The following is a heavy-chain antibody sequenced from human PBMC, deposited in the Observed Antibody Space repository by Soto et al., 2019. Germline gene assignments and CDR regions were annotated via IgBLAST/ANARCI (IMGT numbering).Heavy chain of an antibody. CDR3: ARDKDWAFDY. Sequence: GGSLRLSCVSSGFTFSSYSIVWVRQAPGMGLEWIAYIFVTGTTIYYADSVKGRFTVSRDNAQNSLFLVMNSLRAEDTAVYYCARDKDWAFDYWGQGTVVTVSS. J-gene: IGHJ4*02. D-gene: IGHD3-9*01. CDR1: GFTFSSYS. CDR2: IFVTGTTI. V-gene: IGHV3-48*03.